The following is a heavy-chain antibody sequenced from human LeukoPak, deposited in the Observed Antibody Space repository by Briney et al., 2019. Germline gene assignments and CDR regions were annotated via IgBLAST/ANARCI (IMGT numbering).Heavy chain of an antibody. CDR2: ITYDGSNT. D-gene: IGHD3-9*01. CDR3: ARVLRYFDWLLPFDY. V-gene: IGHV3-30*04. Sequence: GGSLRLSCAASGFTFSNYAMHWVRQAPGMGLEWVAVITYDGSNTYYADSVKGRFTISRDNSKNTLYLQMNSLRAEDTAVYYCARVLRYFDWLLPFDYWGQGTLVTVSS. CDR1: GFTFSNYA. J-gene: IGHJ4*02.